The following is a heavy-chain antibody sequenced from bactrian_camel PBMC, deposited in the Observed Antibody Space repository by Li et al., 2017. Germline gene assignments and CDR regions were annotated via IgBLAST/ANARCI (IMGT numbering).Heavy chain of an antibody. V-gene: IGHV3S9*01. Sequence: HVQLVESGGGSVQAGGSLRLSCAASGYTTSNSCMGWFRQAPGNGCEHISSIHRDGSTYYEDSVKGRFTISKDNVKDSLYLQMNNLKPEDTAMYYCATVPREYGGTWSCRLDRFAKWGQGTQVTVS. J-gene: IGHJ4*01. CDR3: ATVPREYGGTWSCRLDRFAK. D-gene: IGHD6*01. CDR2: IHRDGST. CDR1: GYTTSNSC.